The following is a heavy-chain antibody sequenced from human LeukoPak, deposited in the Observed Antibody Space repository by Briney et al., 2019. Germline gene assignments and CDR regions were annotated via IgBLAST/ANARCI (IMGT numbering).Heavy chain of an antibody. Sequence: GGSLRLSCAASGFTFSSYAMSWVRQAPGTGLEWVSGISGTGGSTYYADSVKGRITIIRDNSKNTLYLQMNSLRAEDTAVYYSARESSGYSYGYLHYYGMDVWGQGTTVTVSS. CDR1: GFTFSSYA. CDR2: ISGTGGST. V-gene: IGHV3-23*01. J-gene: IGHJ6*02. CDR3: ARESSGYSYGYLHYYGMDV. D-gene: IGHD5-18*01.